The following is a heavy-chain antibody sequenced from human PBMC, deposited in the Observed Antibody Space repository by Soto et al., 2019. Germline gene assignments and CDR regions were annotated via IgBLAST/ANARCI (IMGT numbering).Heavy chain of an antibody. Sequence: GGSLRLSCAASGFTFSSYAMSWVRQAPGKGLEWVSDISRSGGSTYYADSVKGRFTISRDNSKNTLYLQMNRLRAEDTAVYYCGSLSGGYYKAFCYYGMDVWGQGTTVTVSS. CDR2: ISRSGGST. J-gene: IGHJ6*02. V-gene: IGHV3-23*01. D-gene: IGHD3-3*01. CDR1: GFTFSSYA. CDR3: GSLSGGYYKAFCYYGMDV.